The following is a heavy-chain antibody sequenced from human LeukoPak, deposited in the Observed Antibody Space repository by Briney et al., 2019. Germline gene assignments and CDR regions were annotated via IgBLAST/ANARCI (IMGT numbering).Heavy chain of an antibody. CDR2: IYYSGST. V-gene: IGHV4-61*08. Sequence: PSETLSLTCTVSGGSISSGDYYWSWIRQPPGKGLEWIGYIYYSGSTNYNPSLKSRVTISVDTSKNQFSLKLSSVTAADTAVYYCARVGGYCSSTSCDGWFDPWGQGTLVTVSS. CDR3: ARVGGYCSSTSCDGWFDP. D-gene: IGHD2-2*01. CDR1: GGSISSGDYY. J-gene: IGHJ5*02.